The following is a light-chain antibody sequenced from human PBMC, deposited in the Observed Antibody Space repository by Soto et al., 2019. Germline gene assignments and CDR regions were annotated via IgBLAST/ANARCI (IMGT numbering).Light chain of an antibody. CDR1: QSISSW. V-gene: IGKV1-5*03. CDR2: KAS. CDR3: QQYNSYWT. J-gene: IGKJ1*01. Sequence: DIQMTQSPSTLSASVGDRVTITCRASQSISSWLAWYQQKPGKAPKLLIYKASSLESGVPSRFSGSGSGTAFTLTIRRLQPDDFATYYCQQYNSYWTFGQGTKVEIK.